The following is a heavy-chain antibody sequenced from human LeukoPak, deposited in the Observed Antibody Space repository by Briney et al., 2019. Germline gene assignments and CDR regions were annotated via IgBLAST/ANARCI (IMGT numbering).Heavy chain of an antibody. V-gene: IGHV4-39*01. CDR1: GGSTSSSDYY. D-gene: IGHD3-3*01. CDR2: IHYSGNT. CDR3: ARLGAGPTYYDFWSGYSSFYFDY. J-gene: IGHJ4*02. Sequence: SETLSLTCTVSGGSTSSSDYYWGWIRQPPGKGLEWIGGIHYSGNTYYNPSLKSRVTISIDTSKNQFSLKLSSVTAADTAVYYCARLGAGPTYYDFWSGYSSFYFDYWGQGTLVTVSS.